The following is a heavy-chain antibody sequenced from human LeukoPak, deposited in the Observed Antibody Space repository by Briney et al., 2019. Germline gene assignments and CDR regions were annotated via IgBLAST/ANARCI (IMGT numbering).Heavy chain of an antibody. CDR3: ARKRAPAGTDWFDP. V-gene: IGHV4-34*01. CDR2: INHSGST. D-gene: IGHD6-13*01. Sequence: SETLSLTCAVYGGSFSGYYWSWIRQPPGKGLEWIGEINHSGSTNYNPPLKSGVTISVDTSKNQFSLKLSSVAAADTAVYYCARKRAPAGTDWFDPWGQGTLVTVSS. J-gene: IGHJ5*02. CDR1: GGSFSGYY.